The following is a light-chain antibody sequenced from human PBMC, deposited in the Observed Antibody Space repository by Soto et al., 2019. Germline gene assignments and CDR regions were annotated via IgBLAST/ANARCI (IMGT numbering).Light chain of an antibody. CDR1: QSITNH. J-gene: IGKJ3*01. Sequence: DIQMTQSPSSLSASVGDRVIITCRTSQSITNHLNWYQQKPGKAPKLLIYAASSLQDGVPPRFTGSGSGTDFALTISSLQPEDFATYYCQQTHKTPFTFGPGTKVDI. CDR2: AAS. CDR3: QQTHKTPFT. V-gene: IGKV1-39*01.